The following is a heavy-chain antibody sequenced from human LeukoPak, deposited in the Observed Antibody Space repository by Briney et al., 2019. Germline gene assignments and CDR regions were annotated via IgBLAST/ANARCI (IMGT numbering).Heavy chain of an antibody. J-gene: IGHJ3*02. Sequence: ASVKVSCKVSGYTLTELSMHWVRQAPGKGLEWMGGFDPEDGETIYAQKFQGRVTMTRDTSISTAYMELSRLRSDDTAVYYCARGVGGGSCYLGYCGGAAAVNAFDIWGQGTMVTVSS. D-gene: IGHD2-15*01. CDR3: ARGVGGGSCYLGYCGGAAAVNAFDI. V-gene: IGHV1-24*01. CDR1: GYTLTELS. CDR2: FDPEDGET.